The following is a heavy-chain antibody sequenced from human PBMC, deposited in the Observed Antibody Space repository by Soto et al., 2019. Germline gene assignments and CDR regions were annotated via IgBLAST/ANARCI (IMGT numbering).Heavy chain of an antibody. J-gene: IGHJ4*02. CDR3: ARDDGDIVATALQYY. D-gene: IGHD5-12*01. V-gene: IGHV1-2*02. CDR2: VNANSGGT. Sequence: ASVKVSCKASGYTFSDYYMHWVRQAPGQGLEWMGWVNANSGGTTYAQKFQGRVTMTRGTSISTAYMELSRLRSDDTAVYYCARDDGDIVATALQYYWGQGSLVTVSS. CDR1: GYTFSDYY.